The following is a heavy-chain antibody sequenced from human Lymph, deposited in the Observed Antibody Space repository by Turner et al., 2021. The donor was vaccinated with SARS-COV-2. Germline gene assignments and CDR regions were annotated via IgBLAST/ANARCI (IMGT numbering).Heavy chain of an antibody. CDR3: AWALYYYYGMDV. CDR2: ISYDGGHK. V-gene: IGHV3-30*03. CDR1: GFTFISYG. Sequence: QVQLVESGGGVVQPGRSLRLSCAASGFTFISYGMHWVRQAPGKGLEWVAVISYDGGHKSYAESVKGRFTISRDNSKNTLYLQMISLRAEDTAVYYCAWALYYYYGMDVWGQGTTVTVS. J-gene: IGHJ6*02.